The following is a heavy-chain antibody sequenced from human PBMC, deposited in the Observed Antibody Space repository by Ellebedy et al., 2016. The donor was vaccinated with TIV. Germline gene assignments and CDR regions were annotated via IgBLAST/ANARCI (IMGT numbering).Heavy chain of an antibody. J-gene: IGHJ6*03. D-gene: IGHD3-3*01. Sequence: SETLSLTXAVSGGSISSGGYSWSWIRQPPGKGLEWIGYIYHSGSTYYNPSLKCRVTISVDRSKNQFSLKLSSVTAADTAVYYCARGPYDFWSGYYSYYYYMDVWGKGTTVTVSS. CDR2: IYHSGST. V-gene: IGHV4-30-2*01. CDR1: GGSISSGGYS. CDR3: ARGPYDFWSGYYSYYYYMDV.